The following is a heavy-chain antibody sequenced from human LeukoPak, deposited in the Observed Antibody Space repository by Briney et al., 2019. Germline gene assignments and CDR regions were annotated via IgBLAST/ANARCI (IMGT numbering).Heavy chain of an antibody. V-gene: IGHV1-2*02. CDR3: ARAARIPIFGVVIITLDY. Sequence: ASVKVSCKASGYTFTGYYMHWVRQAPGQGLEWMGWINPNSGGTNYAQKFQGRVTMTRDTSTSTAYMELSRLRSDDTAVYYCARAARIPIFGVVIITLDYWGQGTLVTVAS. D-gene: IGHD3-3*01. J-gene: IGHJ4*02. CDR2: INPNSGGT. CDR1: GYTFTGYY.